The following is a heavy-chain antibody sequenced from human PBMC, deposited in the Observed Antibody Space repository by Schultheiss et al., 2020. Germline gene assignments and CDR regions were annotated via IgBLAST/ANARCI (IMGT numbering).Heavy chain of an antibody. J-gene: IGHJ4*02. D-gene: IGHD3-22*01. CDR3: ARLTYYYDSSGYSFDY. CDR1: GGSISSGGYY. CDR2: IYYSGST. V-gene: IGHV4-31*03. Sequence: LRLSCTVSGGSISSGGYYWSWIRQHPGKGLEWIGYIYYSGSTYYNPSLKSRVTISVDTSKNQFSLKLSSVTAADTAVYYCARLTYYYDSSGYSFDYWGQGTLVTVSS.